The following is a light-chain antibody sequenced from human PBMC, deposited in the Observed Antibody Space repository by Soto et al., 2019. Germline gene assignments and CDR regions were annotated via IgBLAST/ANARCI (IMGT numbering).Light chain of an antibody. CDR3: ATWDDSLPAV. V-gene: IGLV1-44*01. CDR1: TSNIGSKT. Sequence: QSVLTQPPSASRTPGQRVTISCSGSTSNIGSKTVSWYQQLPGSAPRVLIYNNNERPSGVPDRFFGSKSGTSASLAISGLQSEDEADYYCATWDDSLPAVFGGGTKLTVL. CDR2: NNN. J-gene: IGLJ2*01.